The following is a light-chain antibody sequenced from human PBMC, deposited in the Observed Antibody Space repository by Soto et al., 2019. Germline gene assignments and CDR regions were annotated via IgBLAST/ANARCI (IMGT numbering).Light chain of an antibody. V-gene: IGKV1-39*01. Sequence: DIQMTQSPSSLSAPLGDRVTITCRASQSVGNFLNWYQQKPGLPPKFLISAASNLQSGVPSRFSGSGSGTDFTLTISNLQPEDFATYCCQQSFTTWTFGQGTKVEVK. CDR1: QSVGNF. CDR2: AAS. CDR3: QQSFTTWT. J-gene: IGKJ1*01.